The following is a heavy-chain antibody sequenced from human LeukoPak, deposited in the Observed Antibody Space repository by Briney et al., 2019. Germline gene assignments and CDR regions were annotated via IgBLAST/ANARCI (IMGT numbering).Heavy chain of an antibody. CDR2: IYYSGST. CDR3: ARVTGYMVGDYFDY. D-gene: IGHD6-13*01. J-gene: IGHJ4*02. CDR1: GGSISSSSYY. Sequence: SETLSLTCTVSGGSISSSSYYWGWIRQPPGKGLEWIGSIYYSGSTYYNPSLKSRVTISVDTSKNRFSLRLSSVTAADTAVYYCARVTGYMVGDYFDYWGQGTLVTVSS. V-gene: IGHV4-39*07.